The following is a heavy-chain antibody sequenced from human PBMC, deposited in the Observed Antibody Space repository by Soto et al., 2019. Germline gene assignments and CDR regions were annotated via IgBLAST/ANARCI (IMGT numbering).Heavy chain of an antibody. CDR2: IYDSGSI. D-gene: IGHD4-4*01. Sequence: SETLSLTCVVSGGSISSSNWWTWVRQSPGKGLEWIGEIYDSGSINYNPSLKSRATMSVDMSKNQFSLKLSSVTAADTAVYYCARALYSSFPRYYYYGMDVWGQGTTVTVSS. V-gene: IGHV4-4*02. CDR1: GGSISSSNW. CDR3: ARALYSSFPRYYYYGMDV. J-gene: IGHJ6*02.